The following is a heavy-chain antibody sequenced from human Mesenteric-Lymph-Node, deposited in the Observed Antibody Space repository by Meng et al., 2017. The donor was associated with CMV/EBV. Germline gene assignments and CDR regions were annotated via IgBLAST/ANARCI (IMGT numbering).Heavy chain of an antibody. D-gene: IGHD4-17*01. Sequence: GGSLRLSCAASGFRFSDYYMSWVRQAPGKGLEWVAVISYDGSNKYYADSVQGRFTISRDNSKNTLYLQMNSLRAEDTAAYYCARHLDYVGYYGMDVWGQGTSVTVSS. J-gene: IGHJ6*02. V-gene: IGHV3-30*03. CDR2: ISYDGSNK. CDR1: GFRFSDYY. CDR3: ARHLDYVGYYGMDV.